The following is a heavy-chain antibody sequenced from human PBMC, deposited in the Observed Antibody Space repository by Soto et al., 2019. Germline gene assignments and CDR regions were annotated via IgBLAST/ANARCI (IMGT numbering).Heavy chain of an antibody. CDR1: GYSFTSYW. CDR2: IDPSDSYT. D-gene: IGHD2-21*02. V-gene: IGHV5-10-1*01. J-gene: IGHJ6*02. CDR3: ASSYCGGDCYSVLYYYGMDV. Sequence: EVQLVQSGAEVKKPGESLRISCKGSGYSFTSYWISWVRQMPGKGLEWMGRIDPSDSYTNYSPSFQGHVTISDDKSISTAYLQWSSLKASGTAMYYCASSYCGGDCYSVLYYYGMDVWGQGTTVTLSS.